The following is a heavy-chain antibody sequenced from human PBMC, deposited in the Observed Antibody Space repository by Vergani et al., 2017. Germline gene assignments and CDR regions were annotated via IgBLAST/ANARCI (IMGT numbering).Heavy chain of an antibody. Sequence: EVELVESGGGLVQLGGSLRLSCAASGFTFNEYWMHWARQVPGKGLVWVSGMNGDGDTISYADSVKGRFTISRDNAKNTLFLQMNSLRAEDTAVYYCARARKXRFGVVWENWFDPWGQGTLVTVSS. J-gene: IGHJ5*02. D-gene: IGHD3-3*01. CDR2: MNGDGDTI. V-gene: IGHV3-74*01. CDR3: ARARKXRFGVVWENWFDP. CDR1: GFTFNEYW.